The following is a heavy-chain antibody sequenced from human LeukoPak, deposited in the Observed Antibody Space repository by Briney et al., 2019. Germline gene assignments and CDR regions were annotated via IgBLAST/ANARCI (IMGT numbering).Heavy chain of an antibody. CDR3: ARSPTPDSSGYYSDY. V-gene: IGHV5-51*01. Sequence: GESLKISCKGSGYRFTSYWIGWVREMPGKGLEWMGIIYPGDSDTRYSPSFQGQVTISADKSISTAYLQWSSLKASDTAMYYCARSPTPDSSGYYSDYWGQGTLVTVSS. CDR1: GYRFTSYW. J-gene: IGHJ4*02. D-gene: IGHD3-22*01. CDR2: IYPGDSDT.